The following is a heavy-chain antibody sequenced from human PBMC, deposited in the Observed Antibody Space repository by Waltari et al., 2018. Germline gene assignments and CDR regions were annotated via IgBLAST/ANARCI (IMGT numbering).Heavy chain of an antibody. D-gene: IGHD3-16*01. Sequence: QVQLQESGPGLVKPSETLSLTCTVSGGSISSYYWSWIRQPPGKGLEWIGYIYYSGSTNYNPSLKSRVTISVDTSKNQFSLKLSSVTAADTAVYYCAREDGGGFDYWGQGTLVTVSS. CDR3: AREDGGGFDY. V-gene: IGHV4-59*01. CDR2: IYYSGST. CDR1: GGSISSYY. J-gene: IGHJ4*02.